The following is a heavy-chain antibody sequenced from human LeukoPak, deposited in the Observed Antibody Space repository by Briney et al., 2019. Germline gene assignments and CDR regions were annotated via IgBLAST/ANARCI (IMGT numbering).Heavy chain of an antibody. D-gene: IGHD3-10*01. CDR2: INPSGGST. V-gene: IGHV1-46*01. CDR3: ARGQARWGFGESIFPPFDP. CDR1: GYTFTSYY. Sequence: ASVKVSCKASGYTFTSYYMHWVRQAPGQGLEWMGIINPSGGSTSYAQKFQGRVTMTRDTSTSTVYMEPSSLRSDDTAVYYCARGQARWGFGESIFPPFDPWGQGTLVTVSS. J-gene: IGHJ5*02.